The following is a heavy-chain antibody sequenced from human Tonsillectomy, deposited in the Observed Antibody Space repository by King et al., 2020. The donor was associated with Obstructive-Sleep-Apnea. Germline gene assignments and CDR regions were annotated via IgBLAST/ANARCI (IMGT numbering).Heavy chain of an antibody. CDR2: MYWDDEN. D-gene: IGHD2-15*01. V-gene: IGHV2-5*02. CDR1: GFSLSTSAVG. J-gene: IGHJ4*02. Sequence: TLKESGPTLVKPTQTLTLTCTFSGFSLSTSAVGVGWIRQPPEKALECLALMYWDDENRYSPSLKSRLAITKDTSKNQVVLTMTKMDPLDTATHYCVHSDRILFDYWGQGILVTVSS. CDR3: VHSDRILFDY.